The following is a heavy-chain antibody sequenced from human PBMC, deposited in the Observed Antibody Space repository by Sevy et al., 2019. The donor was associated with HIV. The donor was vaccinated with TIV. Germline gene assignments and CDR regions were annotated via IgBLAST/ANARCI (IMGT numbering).Heavy chain of an antibody. J-gene: IGHJ4*02. CDR2: IIPMFATA. CDR1: GRTFSSYA. V-gene: IGHV1-69*13. D-gene: IGHD6-13*01. Sequence: ASVKVSCKASGRTFSSYAFSWVRQAPGQGLEWMGGIIPMFATANYVQKFQGRVTITADESTSTAYMELSSLRSEDTAIYYYARSMSWYASFDYWGQGTLVTVSS. CDR3: ARSMSWYASFDY.